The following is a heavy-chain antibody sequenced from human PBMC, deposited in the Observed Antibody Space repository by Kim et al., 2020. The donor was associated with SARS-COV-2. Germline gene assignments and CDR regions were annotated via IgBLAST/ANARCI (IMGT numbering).Heavy chain of an antibody. CDR1: GFIFSDSG. J-gene: IGHJ6*02. Sequence: GGSLRLSCAASGFIFSDSGIHWVRQASGKGLEWVGRIRSKSNSYGTAYAASVKGRFTISRDDSKNTAFLHMESLKTEDTAVYFCTREIVPAATNYYYYGLDGWGQGTTVTVSS. CDR2: IRSKSNSYGT. D-gene: IGHD2-2*01. CDR3: TREIVPAATNYYYYGLDG. V-gene: IGHV3-73*01.